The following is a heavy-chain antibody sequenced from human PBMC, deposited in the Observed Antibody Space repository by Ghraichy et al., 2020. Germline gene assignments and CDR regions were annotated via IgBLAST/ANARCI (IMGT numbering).Heavy chain of an antibody. CDR2: INHSGST. V-gene: IGHV4-34*01. D-gene: IGHD3-3*01. CDR3: VFPTYYYGMDV. J-gene: IGHJ6*02. CDR1: GGSFSGYY. Sequence: SETLSLTCAVYGGSFSGYYWSWIRQPPGKGLEWIGEINHSGSTNYNPSLKSRVTISVDTSKNQFSLKLSSVTAADTAVYYCVFPTYYYGMDVWGQGTTVTVSS.